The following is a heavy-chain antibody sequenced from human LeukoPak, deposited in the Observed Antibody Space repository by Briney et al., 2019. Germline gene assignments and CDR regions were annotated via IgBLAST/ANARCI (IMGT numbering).Heavy chain of an antibody. CDR2: MSASGGDT. CDR3: AKRRDVGDYVWGSYRFPPFDY. V-gene: IGHV3-23*01. CDR1: GFAFSSYG. J-gene: IGHJ4*02. Sequence: GGSLRLSCAASGFAFSSYGMSWVRQAPGKGLEWVSGMSASGGDTYYADSVKGRFTISRDNSKNTLYLQVNSLRAEDTAIYYCAKRRDVGDYVWGSYRFPPFDYWGQGTLVTVSS. D-gene: IGHD3-16*02.